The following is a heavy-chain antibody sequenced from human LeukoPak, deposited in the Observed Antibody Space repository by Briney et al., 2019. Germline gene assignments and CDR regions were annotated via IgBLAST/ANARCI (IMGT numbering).Heavy chain of an antibody. V-gene: IGHV3-23*01. D-gene: IGHD2-15*01. CDR2: IVNSGSRT. Sequence: GGSLRLSCAASGFKFSNYAMSWVRQAPGRGLEWVSGIVNSGSRTYYADSVQGRFTISRDNSQTTLYLQMNSLRAEDTALYYCAKLSDKYCSGGSCYLDYWGQGALVTVSS. CDR3: AKLSDKYCSGGSCYLDY. CDR1: GFKFSNYA. J-gene: IGHJ4*02.